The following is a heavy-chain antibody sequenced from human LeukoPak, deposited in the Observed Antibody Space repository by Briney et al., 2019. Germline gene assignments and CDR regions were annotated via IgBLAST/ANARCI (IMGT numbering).Heavy chain of an antibody. J-gene: IGHJ5*02. V-gene: IGHV4-31*03. D-gene: IGHD2-2*01. CDR3: ARDKGGRYCSSTSCYGGWFDP. CDR1: GGSISSGGYY. Sequence: SQTLSLTCTVSGGSISSGGYYWSWFRQHPGKGLEWIGYIYYSGSTYYNPSLKSRVTISVDTSKNQFSLKLSSVTAADTAVYYCARDKGGRYCSSTSCYGGWFDPWGQGTLVTVSS. CDR2: IYYSGST.